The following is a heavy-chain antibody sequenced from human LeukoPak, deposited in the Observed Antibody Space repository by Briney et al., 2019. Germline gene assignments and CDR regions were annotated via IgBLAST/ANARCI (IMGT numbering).Heavy chain of an antibody. Sequence: SETLSLTCTVSGGSISNKYWSWIRQPPGKGLEWIGYIYYSGNTNYNPSLKSRVTILVDTSKNQVSLKLSSVTAADTAVYYCARERWVDTVWFDPWGQGTLVTVSS. CDR1: GGSISNKY. V-gene: IGHV4-59*12. CDR3: ARERWVDTVWFDP. J-gene: IGHJ5*02. D-gene: IGHD4-23*01. CDR2: IYYSGNT.